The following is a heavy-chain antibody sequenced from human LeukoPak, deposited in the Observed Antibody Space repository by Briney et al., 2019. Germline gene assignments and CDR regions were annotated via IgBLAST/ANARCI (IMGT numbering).Heavy chain of an antibody. CDR1: GYTFTGYY. V-gene: IGHV1-2*02. D-gene: IGHD3-10*01. CDR2: INPNSGGT. Sequence: ASVKVSCKASGYTFTGYYLHWVRQAPGQGLEWMGWINPNSGGTNYAQRFQGRVTMTRDTSISTAYMELSRLTSDDTAVYYCARDYSGSGRGRTEFDYWGQGALVTVSS. CDR3: ARDYSGSGRGRTEFDY. J-gene: IGHJ4*02.